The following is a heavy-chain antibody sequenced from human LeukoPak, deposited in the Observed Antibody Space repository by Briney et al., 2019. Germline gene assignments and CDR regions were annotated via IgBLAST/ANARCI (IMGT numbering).Heavy chain of an antibody. CDR1: ADSLSSGGHY. D-gene: IGHD2-15*01. J-gene: IGHJ3*02. CDR3: ARGRYCSADICSGGDAFDI. V-gene: IGHV4-31*03. CDR2: IHHSGRS. Sequence: SETLSLTCTVSADSLSSGGHYWAWIRQFPGKGLESIGFIHHSGRSRHNPSLKDRVAISVDTSRKQFALKLSSVTAADTAVYYCARGRYCSADICSGGDAFDIWGQGTMVSVSS.